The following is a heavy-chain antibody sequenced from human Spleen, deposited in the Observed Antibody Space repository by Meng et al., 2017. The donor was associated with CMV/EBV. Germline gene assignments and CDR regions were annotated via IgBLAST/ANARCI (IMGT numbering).Heavy chain of an antibody. V-gene: IGHV1-8*01. D-gene: IGHD2-8*01. CDR3: ARGSSGYCTNGVCYSRWFAP. CDR1: FTSYD. CDR2: MNPNSGNT. Sequence: FTSYDINWVRQAAGQGLEWMGWMNPNSGNTGYAQNFQGRVTMTRNIYMRTAYMGLSSLRSEDTAVYYCARGSSGYCTNGVCYSRWFAPWGQGTLVTVSS. J-gene: IGHJ5*02.